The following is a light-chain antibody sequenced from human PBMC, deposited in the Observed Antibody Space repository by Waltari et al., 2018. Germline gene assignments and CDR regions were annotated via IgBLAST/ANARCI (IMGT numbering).Light chain of an antibody. V-gene: IGLV1-47*01. Sequence: QSVLTQPPSASGTPGQRVTISCSGSTSTIGSNYVYWYQQVPGTAPKLLIYRNNQRPSWVPAGLSGSKSGTSASRAISGLRSEDEADYYCGTGDDSLSVWVFGGGTKLTVL. CDR1: TSTIGSNY. CDR3: GTGDDSLSVWV. J-gene: IGLJ3*02. CDR2: RNN.